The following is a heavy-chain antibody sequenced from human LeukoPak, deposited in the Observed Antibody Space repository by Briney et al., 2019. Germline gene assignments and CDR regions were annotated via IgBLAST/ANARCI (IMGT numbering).Heavy chain of an antibody. CDR1: GNSISSGDYY. D-gene: IGHD3-10*01. CDR2: IYYSGST. V-gene: IGHV4-39*01. CDR3: ARTPSYYYGSGSYYMETAYYYYYMDV. Sequence: SETLSLTCTVSGNSISSGDYYCGWIRQPPGKGLAWIGSIYYSGSTYYNPSLKSRVTISVDTSKNQFSLKLSSVTAADTAVYYCARTPSYYYGSGSYYMETAYYYYYMDVWGKGTTVTISS. J-gene: IGHJ6*03.